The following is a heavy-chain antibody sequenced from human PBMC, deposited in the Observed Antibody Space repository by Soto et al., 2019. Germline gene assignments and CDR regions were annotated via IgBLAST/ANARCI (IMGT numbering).Heavy chain of an antibody. J-gene: IGHJ4*02. Sequence: PSETLSLTCTVSGGSISSYYWIWIRQPAGKGLEWIGRIYTSGSTNYNPSLKSRVTMSVDTSKNQFSLKLSSVTAADTAVYYCARDSGVDSSAYYFDYWGQGTLVTVSS. CDR1: GGSISSYY. D-gene: IGHD3-22*01. V-gene: IGHV4-4*07. CDR2: IYTSGST. CDR3: ARDSGVDSSAYYFDY.